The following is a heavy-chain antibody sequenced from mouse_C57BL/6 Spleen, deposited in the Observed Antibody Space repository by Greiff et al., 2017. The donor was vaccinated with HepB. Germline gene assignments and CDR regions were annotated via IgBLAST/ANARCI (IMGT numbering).Heavy chain of an antibody. CDR1: GFTFSDYY. V-gene: IGHV5-12*01. Sequence: EVQLQESGGGLVQPGGSLKLSCAASGFTFSDYYMYWVRQTPEKRLEWVAYISNGGGSTYYPDTVKGRFTISRDNAKNTLYLQMSRLKSEDTAMYYCARQGDLAYWGQGTLVTVSA. CDR3: ARQGDLAY. CDR2: ISNGGGST. D-gene: IGHD3-3*01. J-gene: IGHJ3*01.